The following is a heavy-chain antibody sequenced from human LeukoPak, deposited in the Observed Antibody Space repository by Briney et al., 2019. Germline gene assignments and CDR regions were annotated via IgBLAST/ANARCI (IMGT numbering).Heavy chain of an antibody. V-gene: IGHV7-4-1*02. D-gene: IGHD6-13*01. Sequence: GASVKVSCKASGYTFTSYAMNWVRQAHGQGLEWMGRINTNTGNPTYAQGFTGRFVLSLDTSVRTAYLQISSLKAEDTAVYYCARAPGIAEPAGYYMDVWGKGTTVTVSS. CDR1: GYTFTSYA. J-gene: IGHJ6*03. CDR2: INTNTGNP. CDR3: ARAPGIAEPAGYYMDV.